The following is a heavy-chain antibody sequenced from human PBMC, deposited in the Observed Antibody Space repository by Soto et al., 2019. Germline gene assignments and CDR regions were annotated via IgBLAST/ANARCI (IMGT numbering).Heavy chain of an antibody. CDR1: GFTFSSYG. CDR3: EGARYFDWLLGY. D-gene: IGHD3-9*01. Sequence: QVKLVDSGGGVVKPGRSLRLSCAASGFTFSSYGMHWVRQAPGKGLEWVAVIWSDGSNKYYADSVKGRFTISRDNSKNTLYLQMMRLRTANTAVLFCEGARYFDWLLGYRGQGTLVTDSS. J-gene: IGHJ4*02. CDR2: IWSDGSNK. V-gene: IGHV3-33*01.